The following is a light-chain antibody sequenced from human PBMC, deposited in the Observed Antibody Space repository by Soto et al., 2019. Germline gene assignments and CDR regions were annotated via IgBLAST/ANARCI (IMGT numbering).Light chain of an antibody. CDR2: DVN. CDR1: SSDIGAYNF. J-gene: IGLJ2*01. V-gene: IGLV2-14*03. Sequence: QSALTQPASVSGSPGQSITLSCTGTSSDIGAYNFVSWYQQHPGKAPKLMLYDVNIRPSGVSNRFSGSKSGNTASLTISGLQAEDEAYYYCTSWTTSTTMIFGGGTKLTVL. CDR3: TSWTTSTTMI.